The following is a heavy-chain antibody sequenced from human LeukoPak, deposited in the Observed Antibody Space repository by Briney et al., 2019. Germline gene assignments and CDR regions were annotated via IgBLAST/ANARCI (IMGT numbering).Heavy chain of an antibody. J-gene: IGHJ6*03. CDR2: IYPEDSDT. CDR1: GYNFTIHW. Sequence: GESLRISCKGSGYNFTIHWIGWVRQMPGKGLEWMGIIYPEDSDTRYNPSFQGQVTISVDRSTNTAFLQWSGLKPSDTATYFCARHRTPYCGAGCLPDSMDVWGKGTTVTVSS. CDR3: ARHRTPYCGAGCLPDSMDV. D-gene: IGHD2-21*02. V-gene: IGHV5-51*01.